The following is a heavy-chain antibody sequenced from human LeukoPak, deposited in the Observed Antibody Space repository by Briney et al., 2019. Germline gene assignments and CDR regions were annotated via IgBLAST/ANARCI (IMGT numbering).Heavy chain of an antibody. CDR1: GYTFTGYY. CDR2: INPNSGGT. Sequence: ASVKVSCKASGYTFTGYYMHWVRQAPGQGLEWMGWINPNSGGTNYAQKFQGRVTMTRDTSISTAYMELSRLRSDDTAVYYCARDIGALGGRRPDYWGQGTLVTVSS. D-gene: IGHD3-16*01. CDR3: ARDIGALGGRRPDY. J-gene: IGHJ4*02. V-gene: IGHV1-2*02.